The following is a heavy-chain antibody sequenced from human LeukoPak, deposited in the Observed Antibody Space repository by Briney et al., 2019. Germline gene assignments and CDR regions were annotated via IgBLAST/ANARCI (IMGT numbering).Heavy chain of an antibody. CDR1: GGSISSSSYY. V-gene: IGHV4-39*07. Sequence: SETLSLTCTVSGGSISSSSYYWGWIRQPPGKGLEWIGSIYYSGSTYYNPSLKSRVTISVDTSKNQFSLKLSSVTAADTAVYYCAKDSRARQFGEFLSRAPQYNWFDPWGQGTLVTVSS. CDR3: AKDSRARQFGEFLSRAPQYNWFDP. CDR2: IYYSGST. D-gene: IGHD3-10*01. J-gene: IGHJ5*02.